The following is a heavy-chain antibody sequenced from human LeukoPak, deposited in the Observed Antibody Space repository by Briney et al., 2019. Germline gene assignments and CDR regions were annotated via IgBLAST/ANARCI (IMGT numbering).Heavy chain of an antibody. D-gene: IGHD3-22*01. Sequence: SETQSLPCTVSGGSFSSWDYYWSWIRQHPGKGLEWIGYIYYSGSTYYNPSLKSRVTISVDTSKNQFSLKLSSVTAADTAVYYCARGGGYYYHSSGYRDYWGQKTLVTVSS. CDR3: ARGGGYYYHSSGYRDY. CDR1: GGSFSSWDYY. V-gene: IGHV4-31*03. J-gene: IGHJ4*02. CDR2: IYYSGST.